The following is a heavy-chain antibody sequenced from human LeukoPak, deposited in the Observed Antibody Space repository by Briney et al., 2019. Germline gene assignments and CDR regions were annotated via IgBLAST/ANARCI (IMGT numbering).Heavy chain of an antibody. J-gene: IGHJ2*01. V-gene: IGHV3-23*01. CDR2: ISGSGLST. CDR3: AKDRTVGASYWYFDL. Sequence: GGSLRLSCAASGFTFSSYAMNWVRQAPGKGLEWVSTISGSGLSTYYADSVKGRFTISRDSSKNTLFLHMNTLRAEDTAIYYCAKDRTVGASYWYFDLWGRGTLVTVSS. D-gene: IGHD1-26*01. CDR1: GFTFSSYA.